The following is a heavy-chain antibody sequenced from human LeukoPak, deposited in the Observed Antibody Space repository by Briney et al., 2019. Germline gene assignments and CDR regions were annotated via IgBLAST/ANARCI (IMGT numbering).Heavy chain of an antibody. Sequence: GGSLRLSCAASGFTFSSYAMHWVRQAPGKGLEWVAVISYDGSNKYYADSVNGRFTISRDNSKNTLYLQMNSLRAEDTAVYYCARGPGAWNYWYFDLWGRGTLVTVSS. CDR1: GFTFSSYA. J-gene: IGHJ2*01. CDR2: ISYDGSNK. CDR3: ARGPGAWNYWYFDL. D-gene: IGHD1-1*01. V-gene: IGHV3-30*01.